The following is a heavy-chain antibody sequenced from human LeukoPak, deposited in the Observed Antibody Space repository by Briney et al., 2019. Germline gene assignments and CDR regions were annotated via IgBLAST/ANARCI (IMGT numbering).Heavy chain of an antibody. Sequence: PGGSLRLSCAASGFTFSSYSMNWVRQAPGKGLEWVSSISSSSSYIHYADSVKGRFTISRDNAKNSLYLQMNSLRAEDTAVYYCARARIAVAGTFGLFFDYWGQGTLVTVSS. CDR2: ISSSSSYI. CDR1: GFTFSSYS. D-gene: IGHD6-19*01. CDR3: ARARIAVAGTFGLFFDY. V-gene: IGHV3-21*01. J-gene: IGHJ4*02.